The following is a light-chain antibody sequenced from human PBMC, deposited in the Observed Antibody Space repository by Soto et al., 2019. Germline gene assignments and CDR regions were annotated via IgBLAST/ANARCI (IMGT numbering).Light chain of an antibody. J-gene: IGKJ5*01. V-gene: IGKV1-27*01. CDR3: QKYNSVPVT. Sequence: IQMTQSPSSLSASVGDRVTITCRASQDISIFLAWYQQKPGTIPKLLIYSASTLQSGVPSRFSGSGFGTDFSLTISNLQREDVATYYCQKYNSVPVTFGQGTRLEIK. CDR2: SAS. CDR1: QDISIF.